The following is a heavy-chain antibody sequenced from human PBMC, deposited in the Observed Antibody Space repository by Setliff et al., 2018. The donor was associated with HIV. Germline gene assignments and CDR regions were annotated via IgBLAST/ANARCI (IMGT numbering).Heavy chain of an antibody. D-gene: IGHD2-21*02. Sequence: SETLSLTCSVSGGSVNSYHWSWIRQPPGKGLEWIGYIYTSGTTNYSPSLKSRVTISAGPSKNQFSLKLTSVTAADTAVYYCGRLSETAMASFDSWGQGILVTVSS. CDR3: GRLSETAMASFDS. CDR1: GGSVNSYH. V-gene: IGHV4-4*08. J-gene: IGHJ4*02. CDR2: IYTSGTT.